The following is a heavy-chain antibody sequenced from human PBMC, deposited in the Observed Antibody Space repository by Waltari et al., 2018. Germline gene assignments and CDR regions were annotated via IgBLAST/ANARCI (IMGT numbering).Heavy chain of an antibody. CDR3: ARDSGGAVALGYFQH. CDR2: IKQDGSEK. J-gene: IGHJ1*01. V-gene: IGHV3-7*01. Sequence: EVQLVESGGGLVQPGGSLRLSCAASGFTFSSYWMSWVRQAPGKGLEWVANIKQDGSEKYYVDSVKGRFTISRDNAKNSLYLQMNSLRAEDTAVYYCARDSGGAVALGYFQHWGQGTLVTVSS. D-gene: IGHD6-19*01. CDR1: GFTFSSYW.